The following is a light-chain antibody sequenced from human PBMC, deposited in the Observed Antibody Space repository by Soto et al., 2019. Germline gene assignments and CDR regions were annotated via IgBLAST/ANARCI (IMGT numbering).Light chain of an antibody. CDR2: DVA. V-gene: IGLV2-14*03. CDR1: SSDIGAYNY. CDR3: SSYTTSTSVV. Sequence: QSALTQPASVSGSPGQSITISCTGTSSDIGAYNYVSWYQQHPGKVPKLIIYDVAYRPSGVSNRFSGSKSGNTASLTIFGLQAEDEAEYHCSSYTTSTSVVFGGGTKLTVL. J-gene: IGLJ3*02.